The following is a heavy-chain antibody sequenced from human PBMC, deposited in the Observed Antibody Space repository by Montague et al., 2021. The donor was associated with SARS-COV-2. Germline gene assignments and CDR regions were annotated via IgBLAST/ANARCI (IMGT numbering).Heavy chain of an antibody. J-gene: IGHJ3*02. Sequence: SETLSLTCTVSGDSFSSSSYYWPWLCQPPGKGLEWIGSLYYSGSTYYYPSIKSRVSISVTTSKNQISLTLSSVTAAATAVYYCAGTPRGNSGGYSVTFDIWGQGTMVTVSS. CDR1: GDSFSSSSYY. D-gene: IGHD3-22*01. CDR3: AGTPRGNSGGYSVTFDI. CDR2: LYYSGST. V-gene: IGHV4-39*01.